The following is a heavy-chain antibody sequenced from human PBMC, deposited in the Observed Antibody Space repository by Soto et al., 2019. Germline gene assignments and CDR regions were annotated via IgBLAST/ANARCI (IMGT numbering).Heavy chain of an antibody. CDR3: AKDRRAGGNPAFYFDF. CDR2: ISATGGGT. Sequence: GGSLRLSCAASGFKFSNYAMSWVRQAPGKGLEWVSLISATGGGTYYADSVKGRFTISRDNSHNTLYLQVHSLTAEDTAVYYCAKDRRAGGNPAFYFDFWGQGAQVTVSS. J-gene: IGHJ4*02. D-gene: IGHD3-16*01. CDR1: GFKFSNYA. V-gene: IGHV3-23*01.